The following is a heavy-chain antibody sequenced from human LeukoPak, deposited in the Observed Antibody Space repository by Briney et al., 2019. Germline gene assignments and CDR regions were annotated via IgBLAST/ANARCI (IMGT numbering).Heavy chain of an antibody. D-gene: IGHD3-9*01. CDR2: ISSSGTYV. J-gene: IGHJ3*02. Sequence: PGGFLILSCAASGFTFSSYSMNWVRQAPGKGLEWVSSISSSGTYVYYADSVKGRFTISRDNAKNSLSLQMNSLRADDAAVYYCARASSKQLAGYLPDGFDIWGQGTMVTVSS. CDR1: GFTFSSYS. V-gene: IGHV3-21*01. CDR3: ARASSKQLAGYLPDGFDI.